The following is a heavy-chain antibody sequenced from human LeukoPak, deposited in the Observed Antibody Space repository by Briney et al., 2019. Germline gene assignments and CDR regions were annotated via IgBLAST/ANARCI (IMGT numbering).Heavy chain of an antibody. CDR2: IYSDGDT. CDR1: GDSITSGSYY. Sequence: PSETLSLTCTVSGDSITSGSYYWGWIRQTPGKGLEWIGNIYSDGDTSFSPSLKSRITMSVDTSKNQFSLKLNSVTAADTAVYFCARDSGFWLYWGQGTLVSVSS. V-gene: IGHV4-39*07. J-gene: IGHJ4*02. CDR3: ARDSGFWLY. D-gene: IGHD3-22*01.